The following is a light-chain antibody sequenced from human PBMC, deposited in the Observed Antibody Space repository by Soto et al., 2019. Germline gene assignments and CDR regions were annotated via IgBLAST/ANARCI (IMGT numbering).Light chain of an antibody. V-gene: IGLV4-69*01. CDR2: LNSDGSH. CDR3: QTWGTGLMGV. CDR1: SGHSSYA. J-gene: IGLJ2*01. Sequence: QSVLTQSPSASASLGASVKLTCTLSSGHSSYAIAWHQQQPEKGPRYLMKLNSDGSHSKGDGIPDRFSGSSSGAERYLTISSLQSEDEADYYCQTWGTGLMGVFCGGTKVTVL.